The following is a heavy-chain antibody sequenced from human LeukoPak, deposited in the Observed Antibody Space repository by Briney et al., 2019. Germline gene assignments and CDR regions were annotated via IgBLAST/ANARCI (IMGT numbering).Heavy chain of an antibody. Sequence: SVKVSCTASGYTFTYRYLHWVRQAPGQALEWMGWITPFNGNTNYAQKFQDRVTITRDRSMSTAYMELSSLRSEDTAMYYCATSSSWSPFDYWGQGTLVTVSS. CDR1: GYTFTYRY. D-gene: IGHD6-13*01. CDR3: ATSSSWSPFDY. V-gene: IGHV1-45*02. CDR2: ITPFNGNT. J-gene: IGHJ4*02.